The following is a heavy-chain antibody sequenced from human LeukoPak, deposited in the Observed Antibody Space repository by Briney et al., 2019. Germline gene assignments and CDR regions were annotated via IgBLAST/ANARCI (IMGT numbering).Heavy chain of an antibody. CDR3: ARDPVGGSTIFDY. V-gene: IGHV6-1*01. Sequence: SQTLSLTCAISGDSVSSNSAAWNWIRQSPSRGLEWPGRTYYRSKWYYDYAVAAKSRISINPDTSKNQFSLQLSSVTPEDTAVYYCARDPVGGSTIFDYWGQGTLVTFSS. J-gene: IGHJ4*02. CDR2: TYYRSKWYY. D-gene: IGHD1-26*01. CDR1: GDSVSSNSAA.